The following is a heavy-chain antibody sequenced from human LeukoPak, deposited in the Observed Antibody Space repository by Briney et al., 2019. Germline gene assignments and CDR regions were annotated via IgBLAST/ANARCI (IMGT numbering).Heavy chain of an antibody. D-gene: IGHD2-15*01. Sequence: SETLSLTCTVSGGSISSYYWSWIRQPPGKGLEWIGYIYYSGSTNYNPSLKSRVTISVDTSKNQFSLKLSSVTAADTAVYYCARGGSSVVVVAATYYYYGMDVWGQGTTVTVSS. V-gene: IGHV4-59*01. CDR1: GGSISSYY. CDR2: IYYSGST. CDR3: ARGGSSVVVVAATYYYYGMDV. J-gene: IGHJ6*02.